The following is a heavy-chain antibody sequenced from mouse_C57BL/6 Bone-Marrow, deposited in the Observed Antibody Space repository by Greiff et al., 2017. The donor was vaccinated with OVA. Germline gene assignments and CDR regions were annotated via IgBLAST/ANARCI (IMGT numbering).Heavy chain of an antibody. V-gene: IGHV14-2*01. CDR3: ASPPFYYGSSLDY. CDR1: GFNIKDYY. J-gene: IGHJ2*01. Sequence: VHVKQSGAELVKPGASVKLSCTASGFNIKDYYMHWVKQRTEQGLEWIGRIDPEDGETKYAPKFQGKATITADTSSNTAYLQLSSLTSEDTAVDYCASPPFYYGSSLDYWGQGTTLTVSS. CDR2: IDPEDGET. D-gene: IGHD1-1*01.